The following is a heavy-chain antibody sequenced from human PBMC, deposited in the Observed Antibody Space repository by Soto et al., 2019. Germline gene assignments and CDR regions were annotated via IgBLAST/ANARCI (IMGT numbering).Heavy chain of an antibody. V-gene: IGHV4-30-4*01. D-gene: IGHD3-22*01. J-gene: IGHJ3*02. CDR2: IYYSGST. CDR3: ASRGGHYPYDAFDI. Sequence: PSETLSLTCTVSGGSISSGDYYWNWIRQPPGKGLEWIGYIYYSGSTHYNPSLESRVTISVDTSKTQFSLKLRSMTAADTAVYYCASRGGHYPYDAFDIWGQGTMVTVSS. CDR1: GGSISSGDYY.